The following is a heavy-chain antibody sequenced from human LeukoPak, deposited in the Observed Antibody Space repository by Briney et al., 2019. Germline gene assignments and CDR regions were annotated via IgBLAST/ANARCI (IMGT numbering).Heavy chain of an antibody. Sequence: GGSLRLSCAASGFTFSSYWMSWVRQAPGKGLEWVANIKQDGSEKYYVDSVKGRFTISRDNAKNSLYLQMNSLRAEDTAVYYCARSLNPYSSGWCDYWGQGTLVTVSS. CDR1: GFTFSSYW. D-gene: IGHD6-19*01. J-gene: IGHJ4*02. CDR2: IKQDGSEK. V-gene: IGHV3-7*01. CDR3: ARSLNPYSSGWCDY.